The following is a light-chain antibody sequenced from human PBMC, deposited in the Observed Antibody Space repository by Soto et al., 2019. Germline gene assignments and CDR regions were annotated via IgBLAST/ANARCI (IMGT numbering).Light chain of an antibody. V-gene: IGLV2-14*01. Sequence: QSALAQPASVSGSPGQSITISCTGTSSVTGSYNYVAWYQQFPGKTPKLLIYEVRSRPSGVSFRFSGSKSGNTASLTISGLQAEDEADYYCISYRGSDTSYVFGTGTKVTVL. J-gene: IGLJ1*01. CDR3: ISYRGSDTSYV. CDR2: EVR. CDR1: SSVTGSYNY.